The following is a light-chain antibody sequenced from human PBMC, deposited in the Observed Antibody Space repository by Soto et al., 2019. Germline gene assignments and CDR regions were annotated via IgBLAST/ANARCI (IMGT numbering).Light chain of an antibody. CDR3: QQNYRATPWT. J-gene: IGKJ1*01. Sequence: IQLTQSPSSLSASVGDRVTITCRASQDIAIYLAWYQQKPGEAPKLLIYAASTLYGGVPSRFSGSGSGTDFALTITSLQAEDFATYYCQQNYRATPWTFGQGTKVDIK. CDR2: AAS. CDR1: QDIAIY. V-gene: IGKV1-9*01.